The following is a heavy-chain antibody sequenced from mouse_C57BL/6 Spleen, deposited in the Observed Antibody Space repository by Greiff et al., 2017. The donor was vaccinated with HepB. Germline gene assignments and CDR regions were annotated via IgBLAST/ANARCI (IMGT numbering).Heavy chain of an antibody. D-gene: IGHD4-1*01. CDR2: ILPGSGST. J-gene: IGHJ3*01. CDR1: GYTFTGYW. V-gene: IGHV1-9*01. Sequence: VHLVESGAELMKPGASVKLSCKATGYTFTGYWIEWVKQRPGHGLEWIGEILPGSGSTNYNEKFKGKATFTADTSSNTAYMQLSSLTTEDSAIYYCARHWDWFAYWGQGTLVTVSA. CDR3: ARHWDWFAY.